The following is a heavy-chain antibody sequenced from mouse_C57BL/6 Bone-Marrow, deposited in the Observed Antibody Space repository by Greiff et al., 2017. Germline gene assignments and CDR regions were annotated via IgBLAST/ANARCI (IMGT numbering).Heavy chain of an antibody. CDR2: ISSGGSYT. CDR1: GFTFSSYG. CDR3: ARHRGFAY. J-gene: IGHJ3*01. V-gene: IGHV5-6*01. D-gene: IGHD3-3*01. Sequence: EVKVVESGGDLVKPGGSLKLSCAASGFTFSSYGMSWVRQTPDKRLEWVATISSGGSYTYYPDSVKGRFTISRDNAKNTLYLQMSSLKSEDTAMYYCARHRGFAYWGKGTLVTVSA.